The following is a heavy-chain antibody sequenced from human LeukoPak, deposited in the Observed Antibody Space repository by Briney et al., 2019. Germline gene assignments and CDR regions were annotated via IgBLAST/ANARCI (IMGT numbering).Heavy chain of an antibody. D-gene: IGHD3-22*01. Sequence: SETLSLTCTVSGGSIGSSSYYWGWIRQPPGKGLEWIGSIYYSGSTYYNPSLKSRVTISVDTSKNQFSLKLSSVTAADTAVYYCARYYDSSGYSPSGVDYWGQGTLVTVSS. J-gene: IGHJ4*02. CDR3: ARYYDSSGYSPSGVDY. CDR1: GGSIGSSSYY. V-gene: IGHV4-39*01. CDR2: IYYSGST.